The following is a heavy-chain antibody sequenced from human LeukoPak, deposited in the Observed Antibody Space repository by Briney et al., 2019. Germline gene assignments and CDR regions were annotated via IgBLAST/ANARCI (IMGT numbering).Heavy chain of an antibody. V-gene: IGHV5-51*01. CDR3: ARQDDEGADTHGDNWFDP. CDR2: IYPGDSDT. Sequence: GESLKISCKGSGYNFMSYWIGWVRQMPGKGLEWMGIIYPGDSDTRYSPSFQGQVTISADKSISTAYLQWSSLKASDTAMYYRARQDDEGADTHGDNWFDPWGQGTLVSVSS. CDR1: GYNFMSYW. J-gene: IGHJ5*02. D-gene: IGHD3-9*01.